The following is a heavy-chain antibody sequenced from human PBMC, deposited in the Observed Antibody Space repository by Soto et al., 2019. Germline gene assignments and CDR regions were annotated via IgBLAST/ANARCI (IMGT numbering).Heavy chain of an antibody. CDR1: GFTFSSYA. J-gene: IGHJ5*02. D-gene: IGHD6-6*01. Sequence: GGSLRLSCAASGFTFSSYAMSWVRQAPGKGLEWVSAISGSGGSTYYADSVKGRFTISRDNSKNTLYLQMNSLRAEDTAVYYCAKVPIAARPGGNLPPPPGWFDPWGQGTLVTVSS. CDR3: AKVPIAARPGGNLPPPPGWFDP. V-gene: IGHV3-23*01. CDR2: ISGSGGST.